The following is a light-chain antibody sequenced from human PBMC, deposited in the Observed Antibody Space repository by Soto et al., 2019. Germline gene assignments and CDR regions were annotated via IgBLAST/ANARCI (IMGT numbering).Light chain of an antibody. CDR2: EGS. CDR3: SSYAGAVV. Sequence: SALTQPASVSGSPGQSITLSCTRTSSGVENYNLVSWYQHRPGKAPKLIIYEGSQRPSGVSDRFSGSKSGNTASLTISGLRAEDEADYYCSSYAGAVVFGGGTKVTVL. V-gene: IGLV2-23*01. J-gene: IGLJ2*01. CDR1: SSGVENYNL.